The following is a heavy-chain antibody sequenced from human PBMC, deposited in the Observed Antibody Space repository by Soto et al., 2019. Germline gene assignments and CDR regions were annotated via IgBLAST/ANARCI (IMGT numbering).Heavy chain of an antibody. J-gene: IGHJ5*02. CDR1: GYTFTSYA. V-gene: IGHV1-18*01. D-gene: IGHD1-26*01. CDR2: ISAYNYNT. CDR3: ARVVGALGHWFDP. Sequence: ASVKVSCKASGYTFTSYAMHWVRQAPGQRLEWMGWISAYNYNTNYAQKLQGRVTMTTDTSTSTAYMELRSLRSDDTAVYYCARVVGALGHWFDPWGQGTLVTVSS.